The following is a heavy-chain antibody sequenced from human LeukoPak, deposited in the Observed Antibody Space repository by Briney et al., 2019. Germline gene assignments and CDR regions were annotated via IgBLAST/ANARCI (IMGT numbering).Heavy chain of an antibody. V-gene: IGHV3-64*01. CDR1: GFTFSSYA. J-gene: IGHJ4*02. CDR2: ISSNGGST. Sequence: GGSLRLSCAASGFTFSSYAMHWVRQAPGKGLEYVSAISSNGGSTYYANSVKGRFTISRDNSKNTPYLQMGSLRAEDMAVYYCARGGSSPSDYWGQGTLVTVSS. CDR3: ARGGSSPSDY. D-gene: IGHD1-26*01.